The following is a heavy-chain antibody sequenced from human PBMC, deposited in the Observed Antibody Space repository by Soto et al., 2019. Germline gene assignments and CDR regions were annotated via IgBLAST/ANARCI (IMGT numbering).Heavy chain of an antibody. V-gene: IGHV3-23*01. D-gene: IGHD4-17*01. CDR2: ISGSGDAT. CDR1: GVTFSRYA. CDR3: AKDGIDTVTFEF. J-gene: IGHJ4*02. Sequence: EVQLLESGGGLVQPGGSLRLSCATSGVTFSRYAMSWVRQTPGKGMEWVSVISGSGDATVYADSVKGRFATSRDNAKITVYLQMNSLRAEDAAVYYCAKDGIDTVTFEFWGQGTLVTVSS.